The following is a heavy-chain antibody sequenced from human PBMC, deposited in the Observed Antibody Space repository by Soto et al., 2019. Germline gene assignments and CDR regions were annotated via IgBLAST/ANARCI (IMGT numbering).Heavy chain of an antibody. D-gene: IGHD4-17*01. J-gene: IGHJ4*02. CDR2: INTDGSGT. Sequence: GGSLRLSCAASGFTFSSDWMHWVRQAPGKGLVWVSRINTDGSGTTYADSVKGRFTISRDNAKNTVFLQMNSLRADDTAVYHCAKDPNGDYVGAFDSWGQGALVTVSS. CDR3: AKDPNGDYVGAFDS. V-gene: IGHV3-74*01. CDR1: GFTFSSDW.